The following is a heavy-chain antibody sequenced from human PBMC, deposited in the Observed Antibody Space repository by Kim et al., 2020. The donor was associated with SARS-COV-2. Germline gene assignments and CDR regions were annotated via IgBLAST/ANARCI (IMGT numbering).Heavy chain of an antibody. CDR3: ARAGGDILTGTYYYGMDV. CDR1: GGTFSSYA. J-gene: IGHJ6*02. D-gene: IGHD3-9*01. V-gene: IGHV1-69*13. Sequence: SVKVSCKASGGTFSSYAISWVRQAPGQGLEWMGGIIPIFGTANYAQKFQGRVTITADESTSTAYMELSSLRSEDTAVYYCARAGGDILTGTYYYGMDVWGQGTTVTVSS. CDR2: IIPIFGTA.